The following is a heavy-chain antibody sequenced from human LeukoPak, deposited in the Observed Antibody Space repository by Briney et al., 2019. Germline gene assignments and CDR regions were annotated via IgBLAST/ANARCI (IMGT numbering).Heavy chain of an antibody. V-gene: IGHV3-7*01. CDR3: ARTRITMIVGLASRFDY. Sequence: GGSLRLSCAASGLTFSNYAMSWVRQAPGKGLEWVANIKQDGSEKYYVDSVKGRFTISRDNAKNSLYLQMNSLRAEDTAVYYCARTRITMIVGLASRFDYWGQGTLVTVSS. D-gene: IGHD3-22*01. J-gene: IGHJ4*02. CDR2: IKQDGSEK. CDR1: GLTFSNYA.